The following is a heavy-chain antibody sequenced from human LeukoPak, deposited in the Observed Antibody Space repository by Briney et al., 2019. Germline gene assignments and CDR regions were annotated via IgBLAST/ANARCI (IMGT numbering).Heavy chain of an antibody. J-gene: IGHJ4*02. Sequence: PSETLSLTCTVSGGSITSYYWSWIRQPPGKGLEWIGYIYYSGSTNYNPSLKSRVTMSVDTSKNQFSLKLSSVTAADTAVYYCARLSHLYGSGRPIDYWGQGTLVTVSS. V-gene: IGHV4-59*08. CDR1: GGSITSYY. D-gene: IGHD3-10*01. CDR2: IYYSGST. CDR3: ARLSHLYGSGRPIDY.